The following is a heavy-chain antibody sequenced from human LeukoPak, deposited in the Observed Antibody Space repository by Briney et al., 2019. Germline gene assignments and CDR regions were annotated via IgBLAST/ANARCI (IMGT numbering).Heavy chain of an antibody. CDR1: GFPFSSYS. CDR2: ISSSSSYI. CDR3: AALAAAGD. D-gene: IGHD6-13*01. V-gene: IGHV3-21*01. J-gene: IGHJ4*02. Sequence: KPGGSLRLSCAASGFPFSSYSMKWVRQAPGMGLEWVSSISSSSSYIYYADPVKGRYTISRDNAKNSLYLQMNSLRAEDTAGYYCAALAAAGDWGQGTLVTVSS.